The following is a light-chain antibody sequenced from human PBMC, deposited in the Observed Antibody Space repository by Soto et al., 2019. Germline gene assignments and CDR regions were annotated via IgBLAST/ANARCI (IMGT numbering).Light chain of an antibody. CDR1: SRDVGVYNY. CDR3: CSYAGSYNFV. J-gene: IGLJ1*01. V-gene: IGLV2-11*01. Sequence: QSVLTHPRSLSRSPGQSVTTSCTGTSRDVGVYNYVSWYQQYPGKAPKIMIYDVSKRPSGVPDRFSGSKSDNTASLTISGLQPEDEADYYCCSYAGSYNFVFGIGTKVTVL. CDR2: DVS.